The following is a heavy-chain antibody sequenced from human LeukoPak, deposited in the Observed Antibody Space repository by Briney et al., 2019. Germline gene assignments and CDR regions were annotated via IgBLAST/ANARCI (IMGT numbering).Heavy chain of an antibody. CDR1: GFTFSSYD. Sequence: GGSLRLSCVASGFTFSSYDMNWVRQAPGKGLEWVAYISSSGYTIYYADSAKGRFTISRDNAKNSLYLQMNSLRVEDTAVYYCVTYAGIVATMTDAFDYWGQGTLVTVSS. CDR2: ISSSGYTI. CDR3: VTYAGIVATMTDAFDY. V-gene: IGHV3-48*03. J-gene: IGHJ4*02. D-gene: IGHD5-12*01.